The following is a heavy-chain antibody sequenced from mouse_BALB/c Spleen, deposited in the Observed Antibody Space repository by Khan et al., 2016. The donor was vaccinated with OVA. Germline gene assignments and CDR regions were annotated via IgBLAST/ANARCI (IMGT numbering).Heavy chain of an antibody. V-gene: IGHV5-9-3*01. Sequence: EVELVESGGGLVKPGGSLKLSCSASGFIFSTYAMSWVRQTPEKRLECVATISTGGHYTFYPDSVKGRFTISRDNAKNTLYLQMSSLRSEDTAMYYCARSLVDYHAMDYWGQGTSVTVSS. J-gene: IGHJ4*01. CDR3: ARSLVDYHAMDY. CDR1: GFIFSTYA. D-gene: IGHD2-2*01. CDR2: ISTGGHYT.